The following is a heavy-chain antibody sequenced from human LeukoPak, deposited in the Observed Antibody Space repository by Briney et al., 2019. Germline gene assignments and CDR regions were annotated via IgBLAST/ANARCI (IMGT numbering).Heavy chain of an antibody. CDR2: IKQDGSEK. V-gene: IGHV3-7*01. Sequence: PGGSLRLSCAASGFTFSSYWMSWVRQAPGKGLEWVANIKQDGSEKYYVDSVKGRFTISRDNAKNSLYLQMNSLRAEDTAVYYCAIELWGAATSYFDYWGQGTLVTVSS. CDR1: GFTFSSYW. J-gene: IGHJ4*02. CDR3: AIELWGAATSYFDY. D-gene: IGHD1-26*01.